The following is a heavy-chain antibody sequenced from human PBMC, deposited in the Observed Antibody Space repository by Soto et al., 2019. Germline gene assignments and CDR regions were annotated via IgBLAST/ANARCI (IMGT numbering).Heavy chain of an antibody. CDR3: AKGYRGSRGYFDY. Sequence: QVQLVESGGGVVQPGRSLRLSCAASGFTFSSYGMHWVRQAPGKGLEWVAVISYDGSNKYYADSVKGRFTISRDNSKNTLYLQMNSLRAEDTAVYYCAKGYRGSRGYFDYWGQGTLVTVSS. D-gene: IGHD1-26*01. V-gene: IGHV3-30*18. J-gene: IGHJ4*02. CDR1: GFTFSSYG. CDR2: ISYDGSNK.